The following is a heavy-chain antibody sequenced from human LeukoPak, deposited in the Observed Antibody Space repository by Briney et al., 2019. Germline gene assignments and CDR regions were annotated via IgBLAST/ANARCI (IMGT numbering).Heavy chain of an antibody. CDR1: GYTFTGYY. D-gene: IGHD2-15*01. V-gene: IGHV1-2*02. CDR3: ARGDCSVSGCHGGNWFDP. J-gene: IGHJ5*02. CDR2: INPNSGGT. Sequence: GASVKVSCKASGYTFTGYYIHWVRQAPGQGLGWMGWINPNSGGTKYAHNFHGRVTMTRDTSSSTAHMELSRLRSDDTAADYCARGDCSVSGCHGGNWFDPWGQGTLVTVSS.